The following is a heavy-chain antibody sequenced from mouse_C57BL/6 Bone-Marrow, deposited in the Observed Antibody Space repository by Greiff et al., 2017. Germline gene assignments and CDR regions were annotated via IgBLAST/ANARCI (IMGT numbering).Heavy chain of an antibody. CDR2: IWRGGST. CDR3: ARYSFYAMDY. Sequence: QVQLQQSGPGLVQPSQSLSITCTVSGFSLTSYGVHWVRQSPGKGLEWLGVIWRGGSTDYNAAFISRLSISKDNSKSQVFFKMNSLQADDTAIYYCARYSFYAMDYWGQGTSVTVSS. D-gene: IGHD1-1*01. CDR1: GFSLTSYG. V-gene: IGHV2-2*01. J-gene: IGHJ4*01.